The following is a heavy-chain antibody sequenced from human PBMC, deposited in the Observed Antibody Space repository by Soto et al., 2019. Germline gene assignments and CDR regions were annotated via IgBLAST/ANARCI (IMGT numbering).Heavy chain of an antibody. V-gene: IGHV3-74*01. D-gene: IGHD3-16*01. CDR1: GFTFSTYW. J-gene: IGHJ4*02. Sequence: EVQLVESGGGLVQPGGSLRLSCAASGFTFSTYWMHWVRQAPGEGLVWVSRIKGYESATDYAGSVKGRFTVSRDNAKNILYLQLHSLRDEDRAIYGGAKGGLYAYYQDNWGQGTLVTVSS. CDR3: AKGGLYAYYQDN. CDR2: IKGYESAT.